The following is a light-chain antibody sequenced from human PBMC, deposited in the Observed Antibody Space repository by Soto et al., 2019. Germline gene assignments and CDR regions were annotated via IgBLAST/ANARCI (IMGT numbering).Light chain of an antibody. V-gene: IGKV3-20*01. CDR3: QQYGRSPPWT. J-gene: IGKJ1*01. Sequence: EIVLTQSPGTLSLSPGERATLSCRASQSVSSSYLAWYQQKPGQAPRLLIYGASSRATGIQDRFSGSGSGTDFKLTIRRLEPEVFAVYYCQQYGRSPPWTFGQGTKVDIK. CDR1: QSVSSSY. CDR2: GAS.